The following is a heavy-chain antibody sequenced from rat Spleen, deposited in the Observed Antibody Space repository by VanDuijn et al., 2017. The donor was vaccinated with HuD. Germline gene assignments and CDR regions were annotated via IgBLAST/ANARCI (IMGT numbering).Heavy chain of an antibody. Sequence: EVQLVESDGGLVQPGRSLKLSCAASGFTFSDYYMAWVRQVPRKGLEWVATIKYDGSSTYYRDSVKGRFTISRDNAKSTLYLQMDSLRSEDTATYYCARQGSGDWYFDFWGPGTMVAVSS. CDR2: IKYDGSST. J-gene: IGHJ1*01. CDR1: GFTFSDYY. CDR3: ARQGSGDWYFDF. D-gene: IGHD1-1*01. V-gene: IGHV5-29*01.